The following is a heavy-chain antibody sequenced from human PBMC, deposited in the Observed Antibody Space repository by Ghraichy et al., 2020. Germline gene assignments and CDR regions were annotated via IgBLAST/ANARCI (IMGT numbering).Heavy chain of an antibody. D-gene: IGHD1-14*01. CDR3: AREPESLTLSDAFDV. V-gene: IGHV3-48*03. Sequence: WGSLRLSCAASGFNFNHHEMNWVRQAPGKGLEWVSYISSSGDSMYYADSVRGRFAISRDNTKNSLYLQMNSLRVDDTAVYYCAREPESLTLSDAFDVWGQGTMVTVSS. CDR2: ISSSGDSM. J-gene: IGHJ3*01. CDR1: GFNFNHHE.